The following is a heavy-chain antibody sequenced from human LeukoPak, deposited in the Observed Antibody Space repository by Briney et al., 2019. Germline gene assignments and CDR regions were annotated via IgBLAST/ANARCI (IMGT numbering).Heavy chain of an antibody. Sequence: ASVKVSCKASGYTFTGYYMHWVRQAPRQGREWMGWINLNSGGTNYAHTFQGRVTMTRDTSISTAYMELSRLRADDTAVYYCAEGYYYDSSGYFLFDPWGQGTLVTVSS. CDR1: GYTFTGYY. CDR3: AEGYYYDSSGYFLFDP. CDR2: INLNSGGT. J-gene: IGHJ5*02. D-gene: IGHD3-22*01. V-gene: IGHV1-2*02.